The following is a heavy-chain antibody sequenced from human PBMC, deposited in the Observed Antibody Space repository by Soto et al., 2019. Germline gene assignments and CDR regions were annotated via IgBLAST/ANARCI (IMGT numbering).Heavy chain of an antibody. J-gene: IGHJ4*02. Sequence: SETLSLTCTVSGGSIGSGGYYWSWIRQHPGKGLEWIGYIYYSGITYCNPSLKSRVTISVDTSKNQFSLKLSSVTAADTAVYYCARSPGYYFNYWGQGTLVTVSS. CDR2: IYYSGIT. V-gene: IGHV4-31*03. CDR3: ARSPGYYFNY. CDR1: GGSIGSGGYY.